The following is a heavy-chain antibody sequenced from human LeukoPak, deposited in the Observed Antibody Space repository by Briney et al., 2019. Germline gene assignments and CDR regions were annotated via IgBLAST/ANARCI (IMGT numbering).Heavy chain of an antibody. J-gene: IGHJ3*02. Sequence: GGSLRLSCAASGFTFDDYGMSWVRQAPGKGLEWVSGINWNGGSKGYADSVKGRFTISRDNAKNSLYLQMNSLRAEDTALYYCARESLHAAYYDSSGYKPRLSAFDIWGQGTMVTVSS. CDR2: INWNGGSK. CDR1: GFTFDDYG. D-gene: IGHD3-22*01. CDR3: ARESLHAAYYDSSGYKPRLSAFDI. V-gene: IGHV3-20*04.